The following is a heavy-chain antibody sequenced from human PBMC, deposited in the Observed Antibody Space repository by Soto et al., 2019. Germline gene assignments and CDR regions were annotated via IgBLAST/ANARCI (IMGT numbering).Heavy chain of an antibody. CDR1: GFTFSSYA. CDR3: ARGADY. V-gene: IGHV3-30-3*01. D-gene: IGHD3-16*01. Sequence: GGSLRLSCAASGFTFSSYAMHWVRQAPGKGLEWVAVISYDGSNKYYADSVKGRFTISRDNSKNTLYLQMNSLRAEDTAVYYCARGADYWGQGTLVTVPQ. CDR2: ISYDGSNK. J-gene: IGHJ4*02.